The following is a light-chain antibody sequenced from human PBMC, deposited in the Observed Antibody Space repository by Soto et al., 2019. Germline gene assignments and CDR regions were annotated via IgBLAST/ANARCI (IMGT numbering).Light chain of an antibody. V-gene: IGKV1-5*03. CDR2: KAS. Sequence: DIQMTQSPSTLSGSVGDRVTITCRASQTISSWLAWYQQKPGKAPKLLIYKASTLKSGVPSRFSGSGSGTEFTLTISSLQPDDFATYYCQQTHSVPYTFGQGTRLEI. J-gene: IGKJ2*01. CDR1: QTISSW. CDR3: QQTHSVPYT.